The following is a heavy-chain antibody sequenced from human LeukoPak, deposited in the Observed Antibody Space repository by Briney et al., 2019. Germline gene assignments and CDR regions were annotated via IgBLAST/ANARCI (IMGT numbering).Heavy chain of an antibody. CDR3: TTGPTLRYFDWSEKDFDY. Sequence: LGGSLRLSSAASGFTLGNAGMGWVRQAPGKGLEGVGRIKGKTDGGTKDYAAPVKGRFTISRDDSKNTLYLQMNSLKTEDTAVYYCTTGPTLRYFDWSEKDFDYWGQGTLVTVSS. D-gene: IGHD3-9*01. CDR2: IKGKTDGGTK. V-gene: IGHV3-15*01. CDR1: GFTLGNAG. J-gene: IGHJ4*02.